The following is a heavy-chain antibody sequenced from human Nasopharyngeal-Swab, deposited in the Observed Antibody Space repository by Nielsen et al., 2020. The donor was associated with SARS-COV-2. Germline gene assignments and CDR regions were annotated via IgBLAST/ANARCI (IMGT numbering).Heavy chain of an antibody. D-gene: IGHD4-11*01. V-gene: IGHV3-33*01. CDR2: IWYDGSNK. Sequence: WIRQPPGKGLEWVAVIWYDGSNKYYADSVKGRFTISRDNSKNTLYLQMNSLRVEDTAVYYCARDRDDYSNSYYFDYWGQGTPVTVSS. CDR3: ARDRDDYSNSYYFDY. J-gene: IGHJ4*02.